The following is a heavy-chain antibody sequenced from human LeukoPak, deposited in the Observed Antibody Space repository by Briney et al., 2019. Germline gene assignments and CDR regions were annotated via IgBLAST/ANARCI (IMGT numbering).Heavy chain of an antibody. J-gene: IGHJ6*03. Sequence: GGSLRLSCAASGFTFSSYWMRWIRQAPGKGLEWVSSISRSGSTKYYADSVKGRFTISRDNAKNSLFLQMNSLRAEDTAVYYCARVLRYCSGGNCYSGGLGYMDVWGKGTTVTISS. CDR2: ISRSGSTK. D-gene: IGHD2-15*01. V-gene: IGHV3-11*01. CDR1: GFTFSSYW. CDR3: ARVLRYCSGGNCYSGGLGYMDV.